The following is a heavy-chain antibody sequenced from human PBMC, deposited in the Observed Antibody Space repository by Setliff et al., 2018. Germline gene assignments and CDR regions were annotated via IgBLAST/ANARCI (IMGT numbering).Heavy chain of an antibody. CDR1: GYSISSGYY. Sequence: SETLSLTCAVSGYSISSGYYWGWIRQPPGKGLEWIGSRYRSGTTYYNPSLKSRVTISVDTSKNQFSLKLSSVTAADTAAYYCARVRSYGSGNYYYYYYDMDVWGQGTTVTVSS. CDR3: ARVRSYGSGNYYYYYYDMDV. D-gene: IGHD3-10*01. J-gene: IGHJ6*02. CDR2: RYRSGTT. V-gene: IGHV4-38-2*01.